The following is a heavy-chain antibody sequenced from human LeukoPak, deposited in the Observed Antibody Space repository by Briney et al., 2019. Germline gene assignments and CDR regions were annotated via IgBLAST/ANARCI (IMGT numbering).Heavy chain of an antibody. D-gene: IGHD3-3*01. Sequence: SETLSPTCAVYGGSFSGYYWSWIRQPPGKGLEWIGEINHSGSTNYNPSLKSRVSISVDTSKNQFSLKQSSVTAADTAVYYCARRITIFGVVTPAYYYYMDVWGKGTTVTVSS. J-gene: IGHJ6*03. V-gene: IGHV4-34*01. CDR3: ARRITIFGVVTPAYYYYMDV. CDR1: GGSFSGYY. CDR2: INHSGST.